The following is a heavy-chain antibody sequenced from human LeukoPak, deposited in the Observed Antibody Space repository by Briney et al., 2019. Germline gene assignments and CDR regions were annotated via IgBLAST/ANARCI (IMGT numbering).Heavy chain of an antibody. J-gene: IGHJ4*02. Sequence: ASVKVSCKASGYTFTGYYMHWVRQAPGQGLEWMGWINPNSGSTNYAQKFQGRVTMTRDTSISTAYMELSRLRSDDTAVYYCARILGYCSSTSCYTEHFDYWGQGTLVTVSS. D-gene: IGHD2-2*02. V-gene: IGHV1-2*02. CDR3: ARILGYCSSTSCYTEHFDY. CDR2: INPNSGST. CDR1: GYTFTGYY.